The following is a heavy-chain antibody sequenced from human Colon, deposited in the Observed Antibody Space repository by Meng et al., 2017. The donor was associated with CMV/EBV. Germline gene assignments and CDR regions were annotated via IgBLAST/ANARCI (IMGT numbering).Heavy chain of an antibody. CDR1: GSSFSNSW. CDR3: ARIYGNLAGHYYHALDV. CDR2: TNEDGSDK. V-gene: IGHV3-7*03. D-gene: IGHD1-1*01. Sequence: GGSLRLSCAASGSSFSNSWMIWVRRAPGKGLEWVAKTNEDGSDKYYVNSVKGRFTIFRDNAKNSVYLQMNSLRAEDTAIYFCARIYGNLAGHYYHALDVWGQGATVTVSS. J-gene: IGHJ6*02.